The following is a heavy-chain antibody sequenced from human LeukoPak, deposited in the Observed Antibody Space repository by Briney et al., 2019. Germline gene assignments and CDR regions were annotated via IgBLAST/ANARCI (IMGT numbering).Heavy chain of an antibody. D-gene: IGHD5-18*01. J-gene: IGHJ4*02. V-gene: IGHV4-31*03. CDR3: ARVIRTAMVYFDC. Sequence: SETLSLTCTVSGGSISSGDYYWSWIRQHPGKGLEWIGYIYYSGSTYYNPSLKSRVTISVDTSKNQFSLKLSSVTAADTAVYYCARVIRTAMVYFDCWGQGTLVTVSS. CDR2: IYYSGST. CDR1: GGSISSGDYY.